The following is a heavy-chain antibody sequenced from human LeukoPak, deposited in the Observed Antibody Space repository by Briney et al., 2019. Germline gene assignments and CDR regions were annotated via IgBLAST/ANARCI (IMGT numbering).Heavy chain of an antibody. J-gene: IGHJ4*01. D-gene: IGHD3-22*01. CDR2: IIPIFGTA. CDR1: GGTFSSYA. Sequence: SVKVSCKASGGTFSSYAISWVRQAPGQGLEWRGGIIPIFGTANYAQKFQGRGTITADESTSTAYMELSSLRSEDTAVYYCARGGYYDSSGYYYDYWGQGTLVTVSS. CDR3: ARGGYYDSSGYYYDY. V-gene: IGHV1-69*13.